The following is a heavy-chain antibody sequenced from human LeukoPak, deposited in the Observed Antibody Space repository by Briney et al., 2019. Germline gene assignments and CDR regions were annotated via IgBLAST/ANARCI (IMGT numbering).Heavy chain of an antibody. D-gene: IGHD5-12*01. J-gene: IGHJ3*02. V-gene: IGHV4-39*01. CDR1: GDSTSSSTYY. CDR3: AAHRRSGSGGSENAFEI. CDR2: FYDSGTT. Sequence: KTSETLSLTCTVSGDSTSSSTYYWDWIRQAPGKGLEWIGNFYDSGTTHYNPSLKSKVTIAGDTSKNQFSLKLNSVTAADTAIYYCAAHRRSGSGGSENAFEIWGQGTMVTVSS.